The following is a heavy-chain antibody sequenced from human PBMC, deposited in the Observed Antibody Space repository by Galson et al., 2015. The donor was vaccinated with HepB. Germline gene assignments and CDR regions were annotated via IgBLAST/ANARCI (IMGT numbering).Heavy chain of an antibody. J-gene: IGHJ4*02. Sequence: SVKVSCKASGYTFTSYGISWVRQAPGQGLEWMGWISAYNGNTNYAQKLQGRVTMTTDTSTSTAYMELRSLRSDDTAVYYCARGGLRLGELSDNFDYWGQGTLVTVSS. V-gene: IGHV1-18*04. CDR3: ARGGLRLGELSDNFDY. CDR2: ISAYNGNT. CDR1: GYTFTSYG. D-gene: IGHD3-16*02.